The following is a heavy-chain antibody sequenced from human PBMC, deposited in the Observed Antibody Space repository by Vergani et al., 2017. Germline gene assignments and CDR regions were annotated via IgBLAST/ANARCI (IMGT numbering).Heavy chain of an antibody. V-gene: IGHV3-30*18. CDR2: ISYDGSNK. Sequence: QVQLVESGGGVVQPGRSLRLSCAASGFTFSSYGMHWVLQAPGKGLEWVAVISYDGSNKYYADSVKGRFTISRDNSKNTLYLQMNSLRAEDTAVYYCAEGVDYGGNEGWFDPWGQGTLVTVSS. J-gene: IGHJ5*02. CDR3: AEGVDYGGNEGWFDP. CDR1: GFTFSSYG. D-gene: IGHD4-23*01.